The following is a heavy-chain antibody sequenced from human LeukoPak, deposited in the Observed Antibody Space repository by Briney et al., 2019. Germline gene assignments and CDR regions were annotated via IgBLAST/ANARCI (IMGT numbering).Heavy chain of an antibody. J-gene: IGHJ1*01. CDR1: GFTFSSYA. Sequence: PGGSLRLSCAASGFTFSSYAMSWVRQAPGKGLEWVSAISGSGGSTYYADSVKGRFTISRDNSKNTLYLQMNSLRAEDTAVYYCAKDLVAVAGTGDGFQHWGQGTLVTVSS. CDR2: ISGSGGST. CDR3: AKDLVAVAGTGDGFQH. D-gene: IGHD6-19*01. V-gene: IGHV3-23*01.